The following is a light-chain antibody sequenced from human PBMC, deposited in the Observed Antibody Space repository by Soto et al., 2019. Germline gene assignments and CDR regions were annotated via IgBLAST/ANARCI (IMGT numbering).Light chain of an antibody. CDR1: QSLLHSLGYNY. V-gene: IGKV2-28*01. CDR3: MQTRQTPLT. CDR2: LAF. J-gene: IGKJ3*01. Sequence: IVMIQSPLFLPVTLGEPASISCKFSQSLLHSLGYNYLEWYLQKPGQSPQLLIYLAFNRASGVPDSFSGSGSGKDFTLKISREEAEDVGVYYCMQTRQTPLTFGLGTKVEIK.